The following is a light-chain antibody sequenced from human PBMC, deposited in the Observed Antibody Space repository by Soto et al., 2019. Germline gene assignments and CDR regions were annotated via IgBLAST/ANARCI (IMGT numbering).Light chain of an antibody. CDR3: ASLTTTSFV. V-gene: IGLV2-14*01. J-gene: IGLJ1*01. CDR2: EVS. Sequence: LTQPASVSGSPGHSITICCTGTSSDVGAYNFVSWYQHHPDKAPKLMISEVSNRPSGVSDRFSGSKSGNTASLTISGLQAEDEADYYCASLTTTSFVFGTGTKVTVL. CDR1: SSDVGAYNF.